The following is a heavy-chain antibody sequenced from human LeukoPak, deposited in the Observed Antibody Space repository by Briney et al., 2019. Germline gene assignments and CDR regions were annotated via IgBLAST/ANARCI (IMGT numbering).Heavy chain of an antibody. CDR3: ARRPGHTWDMGNWFDP. CDR2: ISYNGIT. Sequence: SETLSLTCSVSGDSIRTNNYFWGWIRQPPGMGLEWIGSISYNGITYYNPSLKSRASVSVDTSKNQFSLNLNSVTAADTAIYYCARRPGHTWDMGNWFDPWGQGTLVTVSS. CDR1: GDSIRTNNYF. J-gene: IGHJ5*02. V-gene: IGHV4-39*01. D-gene: IGHD1-26*01.